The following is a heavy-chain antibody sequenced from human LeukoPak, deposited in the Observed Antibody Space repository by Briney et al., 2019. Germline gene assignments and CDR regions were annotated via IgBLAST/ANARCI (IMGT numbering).Heavy chain of an antibody. V-gene: IGHV4-59*01. Sequence: SETLTLTCTVSGGSISRYYWNWIRQPPGKGLEWIGYIYYSGSTNYNPSLKSRVTISVDKPRNQFALKLTSVTAADTAGYYCASGYYISSGVDYWGQGTLVTVSS. CDR2: IYYSGST. CDR1: GGSISRYY. J-gene: IGHJ4*02. D-gene: IGHD3-3*01. CDR3: ASGYYISSGVDY.